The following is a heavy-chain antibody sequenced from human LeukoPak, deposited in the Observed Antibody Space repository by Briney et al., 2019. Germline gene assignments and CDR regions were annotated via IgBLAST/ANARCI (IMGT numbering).Heavy chain of an antibody. CDR2: INPNSGGT. V-gene: IGHV1-2*02. D-gene: IGHD3-10*01. CDR3: ARSAFSFFMELLGY. J-gene: IGHJ4*02. CDR1: GYTFTGYY. Sequence: ASVKVSCKASGYTFTGYYLHWVRQAPGQGLEWMGWINPNSGGTNYAQNFQGRVTMTRDTSISTASMELSRLRSDDTAVYYFARSAFSFFMELLGYWGQGNMATVSS.